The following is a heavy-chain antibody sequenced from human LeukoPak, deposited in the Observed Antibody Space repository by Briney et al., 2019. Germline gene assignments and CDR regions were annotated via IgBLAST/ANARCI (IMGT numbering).Heavy chain of an antibody. CDR2: ISGSGGST. CDR3: AKGYYDFWSASSPGDAYYYYYMDV. V-gene: IGHV3-23*01. CDR1: GFTLSSYA. Sequence: GGSLRLSCAASGFTLSSYAMSWVRQAPGKGLEWVSAISGSGGSTYYADSVKGRFTISRDNSKNTLYLQMNSLRAEDTAVYYCAKGYYDFWSASSPGDAYYYYYMDVWGKGTTVSVSS. D-gene: IGHD3-3*01. J-gene: IGHJ6*03.